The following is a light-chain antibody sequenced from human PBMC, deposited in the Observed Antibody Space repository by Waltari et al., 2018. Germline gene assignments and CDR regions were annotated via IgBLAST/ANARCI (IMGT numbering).Light chain of an antibody. J-gene: IGLJ3*02. Sequence: GAYDYVSWYQQLPGRAPKLLIYDVTHRPSGVSDRLSGSKSGNTASLTISGLQPEDEAAYYCSSYTTRGAWVFGGGTKLTVL. CDR1: GAYDY. CDR2: DVT. V-gene: IGLV2-14*03. CDR3: SSYTTRGAWV.